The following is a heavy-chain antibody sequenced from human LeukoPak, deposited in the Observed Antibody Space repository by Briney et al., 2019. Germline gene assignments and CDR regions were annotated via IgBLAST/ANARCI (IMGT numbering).Heavy chain of an antibody. Sequence: GASVKVSCKASGYTFSNYGISWVRQAPGQGLEWLGWISAYNGNTHYAQKLQGRVTLTTDTSTSTAYMEVRSLRSDDTAVYFCARVIPDYYDSSGYPLSFDYWGQGTLVTVSS. D-gene: IGHD3-22*01. CDR3: ARVIPDYYDSSGYPLSFDY. CDR1: GYTFSNYG. V-gene: IGHV1-18*01. J-gene: IGHJ4*02. CDR2: ISAYNGNT.